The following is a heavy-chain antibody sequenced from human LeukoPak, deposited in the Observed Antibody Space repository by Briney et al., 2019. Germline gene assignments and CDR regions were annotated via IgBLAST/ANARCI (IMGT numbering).Heavy chain of an antibody. CDR2: ISGSGGST. D-gene: IGHD3-22*01. V-gene: IGHV3-23*01. CDR3: AKEEYYYDSSGYYYFDY. J-gene: IGHJ4*02. CDR1: GFTFSSYG. Sequence: PGGSLRLSCAASGFTFSSYGMSWVRQAPGKGLEWVSAISGSGGSTYYADSVKGRFTISRDNSKNTLYLQMNSLRAEDTAVYYCAKEEYYYDSSGYYYFDYWGQGTLVTVSS.